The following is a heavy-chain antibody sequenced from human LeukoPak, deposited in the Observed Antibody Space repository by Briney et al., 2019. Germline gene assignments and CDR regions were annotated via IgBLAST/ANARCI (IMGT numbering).Heavy chain of an antibody. CDR1: GFTFSSYA. V-gene: IGHV3-53*01. D-gene: IGHD4-17*01. CDR3: ARAPKTTVIPDAFDI. CDR2: IYSGGST. J-gene: IGHJ3*02. Sequence: GGSLRLSCAASGFTFSSYAMSWVRQAPGKGLEWVSVIYSGGSTYYADSVKGRFTISRDNSKNTLYLQMNSLRAEDTAVYYCARAPKTTVIPDAFDIWGQGTMVTVSS.